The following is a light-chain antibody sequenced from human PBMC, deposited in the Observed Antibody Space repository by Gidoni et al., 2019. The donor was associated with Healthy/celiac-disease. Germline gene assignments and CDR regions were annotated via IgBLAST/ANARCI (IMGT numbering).Light chain of an antibody. CDR1: QSVSSN. CDR2: GAS. J-gene: IGKJ5*01. V-gene: IGKV3-15*01. CDR3: QQYKNWPIT. Sequence: ELVMTQSPATLSVSPGERANLSCRASQSVSSNLACYQQKPGQVPRLLIYGASTRATGIPARFSGSGSGTEFTLTISSMQYEDFAVYYCQQYKNWPITFGQGTRLEIK.